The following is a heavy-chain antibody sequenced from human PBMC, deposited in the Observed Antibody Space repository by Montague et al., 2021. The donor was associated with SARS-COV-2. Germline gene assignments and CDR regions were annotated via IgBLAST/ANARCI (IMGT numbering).Heavy chain of an antibody. CDR2: TYYRSKRYH. V-gene: IGHV6-1*01. CDR1: GDSVASNNPT. CDR3: ARTTTRMLYPENAFDI. J-gene: IGHJ3*02. D-gene: IGHD2-15*01. Sequence: CAISGDSVASNNPTWKWVRQSPSLDLQWLVMTYYRSKRYHDYAIXLKSRMTINPDTSKNQFSLQLSSVAPEDTAVFYCARTTTRMLYPENAFDIWGQGTMVTVSS.